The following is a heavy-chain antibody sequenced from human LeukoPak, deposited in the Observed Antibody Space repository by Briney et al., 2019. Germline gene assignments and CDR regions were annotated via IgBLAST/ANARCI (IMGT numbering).Heavy chain of an antibody. J-gene: IGHJ4*02. CDR1: GFTLGDFW. Sequence: GGSLRLSCAASGFTLGDFWMSWVRQAPGKGLEWVASINQVGDSLSYVTSVRGRFTISRDNAKNALFLQMSSLRAEDTAIYYCAREFVVEPKSSFDHWGQGTLVTVSS. V-gene: IGHV3-7*03. CDR2: INQVGDSL. D-gene: IGHD2-21*01. CDR3: AREFVVEPKSSFDH.